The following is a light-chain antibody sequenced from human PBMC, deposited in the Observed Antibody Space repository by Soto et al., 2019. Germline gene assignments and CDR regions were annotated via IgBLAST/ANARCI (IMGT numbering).Light chain of an antibody. CDR3: QQTRSYPST. CDR1: PRITSY. Sequence: IQLTQSPSSLSASVGDRVTITCLASPRITSYVAWYQQNPGKAPNLLIYRASTLQSGVPSRFSGSSSGTDFTLTINSLQAEDFATYYCQQTRSYPSTFGGGTKV. CDR2: RAS. J-gene: IGKJ4*01. V-gene: IGKV1-9*01.